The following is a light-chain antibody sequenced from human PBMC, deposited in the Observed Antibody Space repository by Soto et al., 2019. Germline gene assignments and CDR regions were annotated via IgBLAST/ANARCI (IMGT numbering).Light chain of an antibody. J-gene: IGLJ2*01. Sequence: QSVLTQPPSASGTPGQTIAISCSGGSSNIGSHTVNWYQQLPGTAPRLLICSNTQRPSGVPDRFSGSKSGTSASLAISGLQSEYEGDYSCAAWDDSLNGVVFGGGTQLTVL. CDR1: SSNIGSHT. CDR3: AAWDDSLNGVV. CDR2: SNT. V-gene: IGLV1-44*01.